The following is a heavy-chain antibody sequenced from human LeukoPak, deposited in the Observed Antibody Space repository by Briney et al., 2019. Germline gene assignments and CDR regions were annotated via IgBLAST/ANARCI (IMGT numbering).Heavy chain of an antibody. V-gene: IGHV4-39*01. CDR2: IYYSGNT. J-gene: IGHJ4*02. CDR3: ARSLGYYDSSGYLDY. CDR1: GGSISSSSFY. D-gene: IGHD3-22*01. Sequence: SETLSLTCTVSGGSISSSSFYWGWIRQPPGKGLEWIGSIYYSGNTYYDPSLKSRVTISVDTSKNQLSLKLTSVTAADTAVYYCARSLGYYDSSGYLDYWGQGTLVTVSS.